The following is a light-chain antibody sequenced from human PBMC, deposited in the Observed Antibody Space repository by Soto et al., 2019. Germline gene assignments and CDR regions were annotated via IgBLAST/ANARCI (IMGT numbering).Light chain of an antibody. CDR2: KAS. J-gene: IGKJ1*01. Sequence: DIQMTQSPSTLSASVGDRVTITCRASQSISPWLAWYQQIPGEAPKLLTYKASSLESWVPSRFSGSGSGTEFTLTISSLQPDDVATYYCQQYATYWTFGQGTKVDIK. CDR1: QSISPW. CDR3: QQYATYWT. V-gene: IGKV1-5*03.